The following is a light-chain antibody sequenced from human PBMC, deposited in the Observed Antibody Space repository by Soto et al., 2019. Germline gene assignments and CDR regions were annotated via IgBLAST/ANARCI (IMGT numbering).Light chain of an antibody. Sequence: DIQMTQSPSSLSASIGDRVIITCQASRDIKNYLNWFQQKPGKAPNLLIYDASTLKTGFPSTFSAFGSATQFTLTISSLQPEDIGTYYCQQYDSLPFTFGRGTKVEIK. V-gene: IGKV1-33*01. CDR1: RDIKNY. J-gene: IGKJ2*01. CDR3: QQYDSLPFT. CDR2: DAS.